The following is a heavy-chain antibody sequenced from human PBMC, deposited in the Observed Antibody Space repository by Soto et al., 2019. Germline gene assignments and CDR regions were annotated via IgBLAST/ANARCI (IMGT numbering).Heavy chain of an antibody. CDR2: ISSSSSTI. V-gene: IGHV3-48*01. D-gene: IGHD2-15*01. J-gene: IGHJ4*02. CDR1: GFTFSRYS. Sequence: EVQLVESGGGLVQPGGSLRLSCAASGFTFSRYSMNWVRQAPGKGLEWVSYISSSSSTIYYADSVKGRFTISRDNAKNSLYLQMNSLRAEDTAVYYCARDRDIVVVVAATNFDYWGQGTLVTVSS. CDR3: ARDRDIVVVVAATNFDY.